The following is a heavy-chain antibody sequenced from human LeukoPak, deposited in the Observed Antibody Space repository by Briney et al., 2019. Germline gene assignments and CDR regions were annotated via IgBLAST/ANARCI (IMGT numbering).Heavy chain of an antibody. J-gene: IGHJ4*02. Sequence: GRSLRLSCTASGFTFSNYGMHWVRQAPGKGLEWVAVISYDGSNKYYADSVKGRFTISRDNSKNTLYLQMNSLRAEDTAVYYCARGSGSSRGGDYWGQGTLVTVSS. CDR2: ISYDGSNK. CDR3: ARGSGSSRGGDY. CDR1: GFTFSNYG. V-gene: IGHV3-30*19. D-gene: IGHD1-26*01.